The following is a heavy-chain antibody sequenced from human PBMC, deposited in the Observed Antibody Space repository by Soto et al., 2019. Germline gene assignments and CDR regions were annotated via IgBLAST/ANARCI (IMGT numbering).Heavy chain of an antibody. CDR1: GGSFSGYS. J-gene: IGHJ4*02. V-gene: IGHV4-34*01. CDR2: INHSGST. Sequence: SETLSLTCAVYGGSFSGYSWSWIRQPPGKGLEWIGEINHSGSTNYNPSLKSRVTISVDTSKNQFSLKLSSVTVADTAVYYCARGFGGVIVLDYWGQGTLVTVPQ. D-gene: IGHD3-16*02. CDR3: ARGFGGVIVLDY.